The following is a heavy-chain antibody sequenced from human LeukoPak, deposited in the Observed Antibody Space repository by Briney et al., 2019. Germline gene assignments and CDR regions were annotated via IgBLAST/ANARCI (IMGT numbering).Heavy chain of an antibody. CDR1: GFPFSSYA. Sequence: GGSLRISCTASGFPFSSYAMIWVCQAPGKGLEWVSAISGSGGSTYYADSVKGRFTIPRANSTKTLSLQVNSLRPEDPPVCGCPKDARWGNLYHWGQGSLVTVSS. CDR3: PKDARWGNLYH. V-gene: IGHV3-23*01. D-gene: IGHD2-8*02. J-gene: IGHJ5*02. CDR2: ISGSGGST.